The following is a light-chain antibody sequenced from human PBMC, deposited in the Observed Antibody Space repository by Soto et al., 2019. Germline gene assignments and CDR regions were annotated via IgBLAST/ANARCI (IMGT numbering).Light chain of an antibody. CDR2: EVS. Sequence: QSALTQPASVSGSPGQSITISCTGTSSDVGRYNYVSWYQQHPGKAPKLMIYEVSKRPSGVSNRFSASKSGNTASLTISGLQAEDEADYYCTSYTSSTTWVFGGGTKVTVL. V-gene: IGLV2-14*01. CDR1: SSDVGRYNY. J-gene: IGLJ3*02. CDR3: TSYTSSTTWV.